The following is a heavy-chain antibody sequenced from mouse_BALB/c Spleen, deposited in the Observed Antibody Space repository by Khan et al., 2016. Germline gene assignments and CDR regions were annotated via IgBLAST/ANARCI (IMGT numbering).Heavy chain of an antibody. CDR3: ARRGYYGPYAMDY. V-gene: IGHV1-80*01. CDR1: GYAFSSYW. J-gene: IGHJ4*01. D-gene: IGHD1-2*01. Sequence: QVQLQQSGAELVRPGSSVKISCKASGYAFSSYWMNWVKQRPGQGLEWIGQIYPGDGDTNYNGKFKGKATLTADKSSSTAYMQLSSLTSEDSAVYFGARRGYYGPYAMDYWGQGTSVTVSS. CDR2: IYPGDGDT.